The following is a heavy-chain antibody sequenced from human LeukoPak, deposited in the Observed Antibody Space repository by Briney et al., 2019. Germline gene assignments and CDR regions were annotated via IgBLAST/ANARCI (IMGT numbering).Heavy chain of an antibody. D-gene: IGHD3-10*01. Sequence: SETLSLTCLVPRGSIYSGGYYWSWIRQHPGKGLEWIAYIYYTGTTYYNPSLKSRVTLSIDTSENQFSLRLTSVTAADTAVYYFSRNRGLGESYFDFWGRGTLVTVSS. CDR2: IYYTGTT. CDR1: RGSIYSGGYY. V-gene: IGHV4-31*03. CDR3: SRNRGLGESYFDF. J-gene: IGHJ4*02.